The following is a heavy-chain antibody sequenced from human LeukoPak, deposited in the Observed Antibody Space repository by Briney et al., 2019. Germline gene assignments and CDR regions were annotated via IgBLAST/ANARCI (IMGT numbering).Heavy chain of an antibody. CDR2: IKQDGSEK. J-gene: IGHJ4*02. V-gene: IGHV3-7*01. Sequence: GGSLRLSCAASGFTFSSYWISWVRQAPGKGPEWVANIKQDGSEKYYVDSVKGRFTISRDNAKNSLYLQMNSLRAEDTAVYYCARDRQWLDYWGQGTLVTVSS. D-gene: IGHD6-19*01. CDR1: GFTFSSYW. CDR3: ARDRQWLDY.